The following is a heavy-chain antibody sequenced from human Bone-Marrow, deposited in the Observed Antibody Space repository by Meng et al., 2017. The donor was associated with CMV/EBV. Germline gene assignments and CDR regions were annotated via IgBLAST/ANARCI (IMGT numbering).Heavy chain of an antibody. Sequence: QVQLQQWGAGLLKPSETLSLTCRVYDGSFSGYYWNWIRQSPGRGLEWIGEVNHRGSTTYNPSFKSRVTISVDTPKNQFSLKLNSATAADTAIYYCARASLYPSGCFESWGQGTLVTVSS. D-gene: IGHD2-15*01. CDR2: VNHRGST. CDR3: ARASLYPSGCFES. J-gene: IGHJ4*02. CDR1: DGSFSGYY. V-gene: IGHV4-34*02.